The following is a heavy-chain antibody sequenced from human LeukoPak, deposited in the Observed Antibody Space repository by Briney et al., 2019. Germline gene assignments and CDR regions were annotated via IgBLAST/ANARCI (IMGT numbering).Heavy chain of an antibody. CDR2: ITTSIDII. CDR3: VRDHNYYFGY. CDR1: GFTLSSYN. Sequence: GGSLRLSCAASGFTLSSYNMNWVRQAPGKGLKWISYITTSIDIISYADSVKGRFTISRDNAKNSLYLQMDSLRDEDTAVYYCVRDHNYYFGYWGQGILVTVSA. J-gene: IGHJ4*02. V-gene: IGHV3-48*02.